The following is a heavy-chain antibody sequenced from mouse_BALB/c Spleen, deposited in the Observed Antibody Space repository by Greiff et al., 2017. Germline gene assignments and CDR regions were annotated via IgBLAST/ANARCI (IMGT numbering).Heavy chain of an antibody. CDR3: ARRENYGSSYYAMDY. CDR2: IYPGGGCT. D-gene: IGHD1-1*01. Sequence: QVQLQQSGAELVRPGTSVKISCTAAGYTFTNYWIGWVKQRPGHGLEWIGDIYPGGGCTNYNATFKGQTTLTADTSSSTDYMQLSSLTSEDSAISYCARRENYGSSYYAMDYWGQGTPVTVSA. J-gene: IGHJ4*01. V-gene: IGHV1-63*02. CDR1: GYTFTNYW.